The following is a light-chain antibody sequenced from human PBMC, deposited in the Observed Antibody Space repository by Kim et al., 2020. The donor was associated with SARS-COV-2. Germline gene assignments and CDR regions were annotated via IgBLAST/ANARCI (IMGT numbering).Light chain of an antibody. V-gene: IGKV1-27*01. CDR2: PAS. CDR1: QGINNY. J-gene: IGKJ1*01. Sequence: DIQMTQSPSSLSASVGDRVTITCRASQGINNYLAWYQQKPGKVPKLLIYPASTLQSGVPSRFGGSGSGTDFTLTINSLQPEDVATYYCQQTSRAPRTFGQRTKVDIK. CDR3: QQTSRAPRT.